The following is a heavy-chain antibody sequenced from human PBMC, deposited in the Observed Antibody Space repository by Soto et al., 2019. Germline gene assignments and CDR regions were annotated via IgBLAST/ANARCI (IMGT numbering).Heavy chain of an antibody. D-gene: IGHD7-27*01. V-gene: IGHV3-23*01. CDR2: ISGSGGST. Sequence: GGSLRLSCAASGFTFSSYAMSWVRQAPGKGLELVSAISGSGGSTYYADSVKGRFTISRDNSKNTLYLQMNSLRAEDTAVYYCAKDLRNWGSRLDAFDIWGQGTMVTVSS. CDR1: GFTFSSYA. J-gene: IGHJ3*02. CDR3: AKDLRNWGSRLDAFDI.